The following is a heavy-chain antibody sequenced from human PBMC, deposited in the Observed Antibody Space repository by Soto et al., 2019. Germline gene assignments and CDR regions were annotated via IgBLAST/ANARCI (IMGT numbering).Heavy chain of an antibody. Sequence: SETLSLTCAVYGGSFSGYYWSWIRQPPGKGLEWIGEINHSGSTNYNPSLKSRVTISVDTSKNQFSLKVRFVTAADTAVYYCARVMGYFDYWGQGTLVTVSS. J-gene: IGHJ4*02. V-gene: IGHV4-34*01. D-gene: IGHD1-26*01. CDR3: ARVMGYFDY. CDR1: GGSFSGYY. CDR2: INHSGST.